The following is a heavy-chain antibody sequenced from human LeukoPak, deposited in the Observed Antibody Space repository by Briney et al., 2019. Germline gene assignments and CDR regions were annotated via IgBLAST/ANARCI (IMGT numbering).Heavy chain of an antibody. CDR3: ARARVSKGYFDY. CDR1: GYTFTGYS. J-gene: IGHJ4*02. V-gene: IGHV1-2*02. CDR2: INPNSGGT. Sequence: GASVKVSCKASGYTFTGYSMHWVRQAPGQGLEWMGWINPNSGGTNYAQRFQGRVTMTRDTSISTAYMELSRLRSDDTAVYYCARARVSKGYFDYWGQGTLVTVSS.